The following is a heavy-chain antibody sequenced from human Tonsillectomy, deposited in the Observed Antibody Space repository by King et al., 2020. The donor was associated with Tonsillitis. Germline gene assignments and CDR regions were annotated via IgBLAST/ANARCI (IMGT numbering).Heavy chain of an antibody. J-gene: IGHJ4*02. Sequence: VQLQESGPGLVKPSETLSLTCTVSGGSISTYYWSWIRQPPGKGLEWIGFVYYTGSTKYNPSLKSRVTISLDTSKNQFSLKLSSVTAADTAVYYCARRANYYDSSGYGPVSWIDYWGQGTLVTVSS. V-gene: IGHV4-59*01. CDR2: VYYTGST. D-gene: IGHD3-22*01. CDR1: GGSISTYY. CDR3: ARRANYYDSSGYGPVSWIDY.